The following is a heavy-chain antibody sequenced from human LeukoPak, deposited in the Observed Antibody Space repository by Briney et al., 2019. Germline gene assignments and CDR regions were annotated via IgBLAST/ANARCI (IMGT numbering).Heavy chain of an antibody. CDR3: ARLPAYCSSTSCYYDY. J-gene: IGHJ4*02. Sequence: PGGSLRLSCEASGFTFRDHWMHWVRQAPGKGLEWVSYISSASGSIYYADSVKGRFTISRDNAKNSLFLQMNSLRAEDTAVYYCARLPAYCSSTSCYYDYWGQGTLVTVSS. CDR1: GFTFRDHW. CDR2: ISSASGSI. D-gene: IGHD2-2*01. V-gene: IGHV3-48*04.